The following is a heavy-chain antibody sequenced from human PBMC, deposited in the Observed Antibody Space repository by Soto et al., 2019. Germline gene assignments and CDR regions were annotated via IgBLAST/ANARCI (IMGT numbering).Heavy chain of an antibody. V-gene: IGHV1-69*06. CDR2: IIPIFNST. CDR1: GSRFSNYV. D-gene: IGHD6-19*01. Sequence: QVQLVQSGAEVKTPGSSLKVSCKVSGSRFSNYVISWVRQAPGHGLEWWGRIIPIFNSTKYAQSFQGRVTITADKSTRSATLELSSLRSDDWVVYYCAREGRGKMAGYNGLVSLGYWGQGTLVTVSS. J-gene: IGHJ4*02. CDR3: AREGRGKMAGYNGLVSLGY.